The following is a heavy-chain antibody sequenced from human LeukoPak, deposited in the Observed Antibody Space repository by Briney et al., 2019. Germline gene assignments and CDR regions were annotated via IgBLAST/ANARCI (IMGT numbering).Heavy chain of an antibody. CDR1: GFTFSSYA. CDR3: ARGLAAAAGTSNY. CDR2: ISYDGSNK. D-gene: IGHD6-13*01. Sequence: GGSLRLSCAASGFTFSSYAMHWVRQAPGKGLEWVAVISYDGSNKYYADSVKGRFTISRDNSKNTLYLQMDSLRAEDTAVYYCARGLAAAAGTSNYWGQGTLVTVSS. V-gene: IGHV3-30-3*01. J-gene: IGHJ4*02.